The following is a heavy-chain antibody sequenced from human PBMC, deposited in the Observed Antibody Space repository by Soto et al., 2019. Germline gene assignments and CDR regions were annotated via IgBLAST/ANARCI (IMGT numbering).Heavy chain of an antibody. D-gene: IGHD3-22*01. CDR2: IIPIFGTA. CDR1: GGTFSSYA. CDR3: ARDLHYDSSGYYAP. Sequence: GASVKVSCKASGGTFSSYAISWVRQAPGQGLEWMGGIIPIFGTANYAQKFQGRVTITADESTSTAYMELSSLRSEDTAVYYCARDLHYDSSGYYAPWGQGTLVTFSS. V-gene: IGHV1-69*13. J-gene: IGHJ5*02.